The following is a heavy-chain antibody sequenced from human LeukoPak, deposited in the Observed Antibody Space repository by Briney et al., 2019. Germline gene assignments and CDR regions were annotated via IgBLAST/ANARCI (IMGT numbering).Heavy chain of an antibody. CDR3: ARDRRNTGSYFGS. CDR1: GFSISTYS. CDR2: ISTSNSI. J-gene: IGHJ4*02. Sequence: PGGSLRLSCAASGFSISTYSMNWVRQAPGKGLEWVSYISTSNSIYYADSVKGRFTISRDNARNSLYLQMNSLRAEDTAVYYCARDRRNTGSYFGSWGQGTLVTVSP. D-gene: IGHD1-26*01. V-gene: IGHV3-48*01.